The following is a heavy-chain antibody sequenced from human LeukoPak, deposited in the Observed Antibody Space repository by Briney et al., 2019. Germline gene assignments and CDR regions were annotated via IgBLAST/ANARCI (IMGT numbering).Heavy chain of an antibody. CDR3: AREKLGGVADP. Sequence: GGSLRLSCAASGFTFSDYYMSWIRQAPGKGLEWVSSISSSSSYIYYADSVKGRFTISRDSANNSLHLQMNSLRAEDTAVYYCAREKLGGVADPWGQGTLVTVSS. V-gene: IGHV3-11*06. J-gene: IGHJ5*02. CDR2: ISSSSSYI. D-gene: IGHD3-16*01. CDR1: GFTFSDYY.